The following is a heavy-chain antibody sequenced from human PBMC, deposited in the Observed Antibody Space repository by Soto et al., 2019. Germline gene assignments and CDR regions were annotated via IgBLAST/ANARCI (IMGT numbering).Heavy chain of an antibody. CDR1: GFTFSSYW. CDR3: ARLPGYSGYGWFDP. CDR2: IKQDGSEK. D-gene: IGHD5-12*01. Sequence: GGSLRLSCEASGFTFSSYWMSWVRQAPGKGLEWVANIKQDGSEKYYVDSVKGRFTISRDNAKNSLYLQMNSLRAEDTAVYYCARLPGYSGYGWFDPWGQGTLVTVSS. V-gene: IGHV3-7*03. J-gene: IGHJ5*02.